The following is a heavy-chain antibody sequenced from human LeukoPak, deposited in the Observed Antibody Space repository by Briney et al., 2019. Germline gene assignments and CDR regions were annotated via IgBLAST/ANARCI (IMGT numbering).Heavy chain of an antibody. CDR1: GGSISSYY. Sequence: SETLSLTCTVSGGSISSYYWSWIRQPAGKGLEWIGRIYTSGTTKYNPSLKSRVTMSVDTSKNQISLKLTSVTAADTAVYYCAREGHSTSWYNWFDPWGQGTLVTVSS. D-gene: IGHD6-13*01. CDR3: AREGHSTSWYNWFDP. J-gene: IGHJ5*02. V-gene: IGHV4-4*07. CDR2: IYTSGTT.